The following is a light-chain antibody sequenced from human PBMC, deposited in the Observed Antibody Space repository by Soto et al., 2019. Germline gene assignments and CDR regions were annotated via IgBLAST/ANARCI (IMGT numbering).Light chain of an antibody. J-gene: IGKJ1*01. V-gene: IGKV3-20*01. Sequence: EIRLTQSPGTLPLSPGERATLSCRASQSVSSSYLAWYQQKPGQAPRLLIYDASRRATGIPARFSGSGSGTEFTLTISSLQPDDFAIYYCQQYNSYSWTFGQGTKVDIK. CDR1: QSVSSSY. CDR3: QQYNSYSWT. CDR2: DAS.